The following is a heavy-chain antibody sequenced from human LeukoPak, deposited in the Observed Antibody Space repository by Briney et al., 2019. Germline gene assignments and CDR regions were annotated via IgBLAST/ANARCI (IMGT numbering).Heavy chain of an antibody. CDR3: AALYGDYFDY. CDR2: IYYSGST. J-gene: IGHJ4*02. V-gene: IGHV4-39*01. D-gene: IGHD4-17*01. Sequence: SETLSLTCTVSGGSISSSSDYWGWIRQPPGKGLEWIGSIYYSGSTYYNPSLKSRVTISVDTSKNQFSLKLSSVTAADTAVYYCAALYGDYFDYWGQGTLVTVSS. CDR1: GGSISSSSDY.